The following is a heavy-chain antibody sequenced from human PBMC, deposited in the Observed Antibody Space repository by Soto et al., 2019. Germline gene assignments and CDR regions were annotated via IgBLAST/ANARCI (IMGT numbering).Heavy chain of an antibody. CDR2: ISYDGSKT. J-gene: IGHJ4*02. D-gene: IGHD4-4*01. Sequence: QVQLVESGGGVVQPGRSLRLSCAASAFTFRSYTMHWVRQAPGKGLEWVATISYDGSKTNYADSVRGRFTISRDNSKSTLFLQMDSLRPEYTAVYSCARDRDSSYFPPPYYFDSWCQGTLVTVSS. CDR1: AFTFRSYT. CDR3: ARDRDSSYFPPPYYFDS. V-gene: IGHV3-30*04.